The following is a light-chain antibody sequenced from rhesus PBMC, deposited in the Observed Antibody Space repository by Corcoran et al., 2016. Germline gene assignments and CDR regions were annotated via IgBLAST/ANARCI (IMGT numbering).Light chain of an antibody. V-gene: IGKV2-64*01. CDR3: MQGTHWPYR. CDR1: QSLLHSNGHTY. CDR2: KVS. Sequence: DVVMTQSPLSLPVTPGQPASISCRSSQSLLHSNGHTYLSWFLQKPGQPPRRLIYKVSNRDSGVPDRFSGSEAGTDFTLKISRVEAEDVGVYYCMQGTHWPYRFGQGTKVEIK. J-gene: IGKJ2*01.